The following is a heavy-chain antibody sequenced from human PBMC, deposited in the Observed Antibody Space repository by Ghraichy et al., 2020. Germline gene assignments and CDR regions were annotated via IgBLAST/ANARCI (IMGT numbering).Heavy chain of an antibody. CDR1: GFCFSNYD. D-gene: IGHD3-16*01. Sequence: GESLNISCAASGFCFSNYDMSWVRQAPGKGLEWISGLSANAYRTNYADSVKGRFTISRDNSKSTLYLQMNSLRADDTAVYYCTKGWGDYWGQGTLLTVSS. J-gene: IGHJ4*02. CDR2: LSANAYRT. CDR3: TKGWGDY. V-gene: IGHV3-23*01.